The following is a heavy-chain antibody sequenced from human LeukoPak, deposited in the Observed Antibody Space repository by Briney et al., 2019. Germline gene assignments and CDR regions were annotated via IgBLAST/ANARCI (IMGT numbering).Heavy chain of an antibody. V-gene: IGHV4-39*01. J-gene: IGHJ4*02. D-gene: IGHD3-10*01. CDR1: GGSISSSINY. CDR2: SYYSGST. CDR3: ARRVVRGVMRYYFDY. Sequence: SETLSLTWTFAGGSISSSINYWRWIPEPPGKGLERIGSSYYSGSTYYNPSLKSRVTISVDTSKNQFSLKLSSVTAADTAVYYCARRVVRGVMRYYFDYWGQGTLVTVSS.